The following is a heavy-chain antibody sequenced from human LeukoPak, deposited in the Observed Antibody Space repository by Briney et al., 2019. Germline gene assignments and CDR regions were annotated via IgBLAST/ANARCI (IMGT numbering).Heavy chain of an antibody. CDR1: GFTFSIYA. CDR3: AKHLNNYAVKSGFGY. CDR2: ISASGGST. D-gene: IGHD2-2*01. J-gene: IGHJ4*02. V-gene: IGHV3-23*01. Sequence: PGGSLRLSCVPSGFTFSIYAMNCVPRSPGGGVEWVSGISASGGSTFYAHCVEGRFTISRHNPKITVYMQKKSLRGENTAVYYCAKHLNNYAVKSGFGYWGQGTLVTVSS.